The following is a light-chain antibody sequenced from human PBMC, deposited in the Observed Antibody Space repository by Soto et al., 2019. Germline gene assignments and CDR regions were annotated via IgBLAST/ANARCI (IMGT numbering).Light chain of an antibody. J-gene: IGKJ2*01. CDR1: QSVSSNH. CDR2: VAS. CDR3: QQYGSSTYT. V-gene: IGKV3-20*01. Sequence: EIVLTQSPGSLSLSPRERATLSCRASQSVSSNHLAWYQQKPGQAPRLLIYVASRRATGIPDRFSGSGSGTEFTLTISRLEPEDFAVYYCQQYGSSTYTFCQGTKVEIK.